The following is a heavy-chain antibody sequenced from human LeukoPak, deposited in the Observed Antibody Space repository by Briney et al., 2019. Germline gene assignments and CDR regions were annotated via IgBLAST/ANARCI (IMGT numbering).Heavy chain of an antibody. CDR1: GYTFTSYG. V-gene: IGHV1-18*01. CDR3: ARHRGLGIPRSDGFDI. Sequence: ASVKVSCKASGYTFTSYGISWVRQAPGQGLEWMGWISAYNGNTNYAQKLQGRVTMTTDTSTSTAYMELRSLRSDDTAVYYCARHRGLGIPRSDGFDIWGQGTMVTVSS. CDR2: ISAYNGNT. J-gene: IGHJ3*02. D-gene: IGHD7-27*01.